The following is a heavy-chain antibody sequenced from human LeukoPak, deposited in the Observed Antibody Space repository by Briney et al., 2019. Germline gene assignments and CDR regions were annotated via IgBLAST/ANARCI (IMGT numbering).Heavy chain of an antibody. J-gene: IGHJ4*02. CDR3: ARRSDYGGNGNYFDY. CDR2: VSGRDSNT. D-gene: IGHD4-23*01. Sequence: GGSLRLSCAASGFTFNNYGMSWVRQAPGKGLEWVSTVSGRDSNTYYADSVEGRFITSRDNPRNTLYLQMNSLRAEDTAVYYCARRSDYGGNGNYFDYWGQGTPATVSS. V-gene: IGHV3-23*01. CDR1: GFTFNNYG.